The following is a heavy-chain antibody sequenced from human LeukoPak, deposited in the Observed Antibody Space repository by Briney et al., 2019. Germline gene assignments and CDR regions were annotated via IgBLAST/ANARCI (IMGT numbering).Heavy chain of an antibody. D-gene: IGHD5-18*01. Sequence: SETLSLPCTVSGGSISSYYWSWIRQPPGKGLEWIGYIYYSGSTSYNPSLKSRVSISVDTSKNQFSLKLSSVAAADTAVYYCATIRDTALRYWYFDLWGRGTLVTVSS. V-gene: IGHV4-59*01. CDR2: IYYSGST. CDR1: GGSISSYY. CDR3: ATIRDTALRYWYFDL. J-gene: IGHJ2*01.